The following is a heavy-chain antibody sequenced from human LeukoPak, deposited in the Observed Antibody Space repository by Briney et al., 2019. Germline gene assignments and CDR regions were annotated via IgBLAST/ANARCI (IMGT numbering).Heavy chain of an antibody. Sequence: PSETLSLTCTVSGDSFSSNSYYWSWIRQPPGKGLEWIGYIYNSGTTNYNPSLKSRVTISVDTSKNQFSLKLSSVTAADTAVYYCASAGASSGYSPLHYWGQGTLVTVSS. J-gene: IGHJ4*02. CDR3: ASAGASSGYSPLHY. CDR1: GDSFSSNSYY. V-gene: IGHV4-61*01. D-gene: IGHD3-22*01. CDR2: IYNSGTT.